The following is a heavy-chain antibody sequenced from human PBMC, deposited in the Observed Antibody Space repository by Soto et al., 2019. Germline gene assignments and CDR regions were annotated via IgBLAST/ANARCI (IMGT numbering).Heavy chain of an antibody. CDR3: ARGSSRRKVYYLWDY. Sequence: SQTLSLTCAISGDSVSSNSAAWNWIRQSPSRGLEWLGRTYYRSKWFNNYALSVKSRITINPDTSKNTLYLQMNSLRAEDTAVYYCARGSSRRKVYYLWDYWGQGTLVTVSS. V-gene: IGHV6-1*01. J-gene: IGHJ4*02. CDR1: GDSVSSNSAA. CDR2: TYYRSKWFN. D-gene: IGHD3-22*01.